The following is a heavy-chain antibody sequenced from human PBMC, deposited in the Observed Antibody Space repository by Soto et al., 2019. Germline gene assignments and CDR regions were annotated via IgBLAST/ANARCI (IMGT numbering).Heavy chain of an antibody. J-gene: IGHJ4*02. CDR1: GYTFTGYY. Sequence: GASVKVSCKASGYTFTGYYMHWVRQAPGQGLEWMGWINPNSGGTNYAQKFQGRVTMTRDTSISTAYMELSRLRSDDTAVYYCARTCEFTLNSSGVGHWGQGTLVTVSS. V-gene: IGHV1-2*02. D-gene: IGHD6-19*01. CDR3: ARTCEFTLNSSGVGH. CDR2: INPNSGGT.